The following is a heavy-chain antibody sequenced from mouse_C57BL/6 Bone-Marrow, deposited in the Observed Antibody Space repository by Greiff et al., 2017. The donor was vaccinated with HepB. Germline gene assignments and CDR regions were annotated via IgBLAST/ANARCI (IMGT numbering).Heavy chain of an antibody. Sequence: QVQLQQSGPELVKPGASVKISCKASGYAFSSSWMNWVKQRPGKGLEWIGRIYPGDGATNYNGTFKGKATLAADKSSSTAYMQLSSLTSEDSAVYFCARGAYGCDGLFAYWGQGTLVTGSA. J-gene: IGHJ3*01. CDR1: GYAFSSSW. V-gene: IGHV1-82*01. CDR3: ARGAYGCDGLFAY. CDR2: IYPGDGAT. D-gene: IGHD2-2*01.